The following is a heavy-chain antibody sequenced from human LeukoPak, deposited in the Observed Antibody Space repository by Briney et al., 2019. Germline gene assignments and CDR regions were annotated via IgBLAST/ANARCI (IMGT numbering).Heavy chain of an antibody. V-gene: IGHV3-23*01. D-gene: IGHD5-12*01. CDR3: ARDKRGYSGYYFDY. CDR2: ISGSGDST. CDR1: GFTFSSYA. Sequence: PGGSLRLSCAASGFTFSSYAMSWVRQAPGKGLEWVSAISGSGDSTYYADSVKGRFTISRDNSKNTLYLQMNSLRAEDTAVYYCARDKRGYSGYYFDYWGQGTLVTVSS. J-gene: IGHJ4*02.